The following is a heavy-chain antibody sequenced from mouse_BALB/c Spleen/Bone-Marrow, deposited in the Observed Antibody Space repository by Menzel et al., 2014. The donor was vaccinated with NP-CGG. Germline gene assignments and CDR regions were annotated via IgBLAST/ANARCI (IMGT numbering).Heavy chain of an antibody. CDR2: IDPANGNT. CDR3: ARYYYGYYFDY. CDR1: GFNIKDTY. V-gene: IGHV14-3*02. J-gene: IGHJ2*01. D-gene: IGHD1-2*01. Sequence: EVKLVESGAELVKPGASVKLSCTASGFNIKDTYMHWVKQRPEQGLEWIGRIDPANGNTKYDPKFQGKATITADTSSNTAFLPLSILTSEDPALYYCARYYYGYYFDYWGQGTTLTVSS.